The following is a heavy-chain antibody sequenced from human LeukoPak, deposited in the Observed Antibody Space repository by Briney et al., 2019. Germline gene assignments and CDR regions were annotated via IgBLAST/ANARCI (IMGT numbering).Heavy chain of an antibody. J-gene: IGHJ5*02. CDR2: IYFTGDT. Sequence: LETLSLTCTVSGGSISNYYWNWIRQPAGKGLEWIGRIYFTGDTNYNPSLLSRVTLTLDTSKNQFSLQMKSVTAADTAVYYCARGTIAVAGILILKDWFDPWGQGTLVTVSS. CDR3: ARGTIAVAGILILKDWFDP. CDR1: GGSISNYY. V-gene: IGHV4-4*07. D-gene: IGHD6-19*01.